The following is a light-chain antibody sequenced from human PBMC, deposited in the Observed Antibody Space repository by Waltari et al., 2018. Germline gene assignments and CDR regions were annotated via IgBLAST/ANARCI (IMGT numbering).Light chain of an antibody. CDR1: ESLVQSDGNTY. V-gene: IGKV2-24*01. CDR2: KVF. Sequence: VLTQTSLSSPVTLGQPASISCRSSESLVQSDGNTYLSWLHQMPGQPLRLLIYKVFVRFSGVPDSVGGRGAGRDFAREFICVEAKDVESYYCRLATHVPRSFGQGTNVEI. J-gene: IGKJ1*01. CDR3: RLATHVPRS.